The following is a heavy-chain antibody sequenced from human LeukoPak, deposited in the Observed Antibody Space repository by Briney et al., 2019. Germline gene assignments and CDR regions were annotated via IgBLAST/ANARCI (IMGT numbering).Heavy chain of an antibody. J-gene: IGHJ5*02. CDR1: GGSFSGYY. V-gene: IGHV4-34*01. CDR3: ARRGYCSSTSCYEYWFDP. D-gene: IGHD2-2*01. Sequence: SETLSLTCAAYGGSFSGYYWSWIRQPPGKGLGWIGEINHRGSTNYNPSLKSRVTISVDTSKNQFSLKLSSVTATDTAVYYCARRGYCSSTSCYEYWFDPWGQGTLVTVSS. CDR2: INHRGST.